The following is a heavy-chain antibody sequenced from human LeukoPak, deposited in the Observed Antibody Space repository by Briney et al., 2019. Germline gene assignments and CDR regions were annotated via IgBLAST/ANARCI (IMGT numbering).Heavy chain of an antibody. CDR2: INHSGST. D-gene: IGHD3-10*01. J-gene: IGHJ4*02. CDR3: ARHMVRGVKGYDY. CDR1: GGSFSGYY. Sequence: PSETLSLTCAVYGGSFSGYYWSWIRQPPGKGLEWIGEINHSGSTNYNPSLKSRVTISVDTSKNQFSLKLSSVTAADTAVYYCARHMVRGVKGYDYWGQGTLVTVSS. V-gene: IGHV4-34*01.